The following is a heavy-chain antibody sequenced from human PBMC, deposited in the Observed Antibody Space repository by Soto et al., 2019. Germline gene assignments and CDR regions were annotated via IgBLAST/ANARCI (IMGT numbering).Heavy chain of an antibody. Sequence: PSETLSLTCTVSGGFVNSGGSYWSWIRQHPAKGLEWIGFIYNSGNTYYNPSLQSRVTMSVDASKNQFSLHLSSVTAADTTVYYCAIDSVLLLGANSIDIWGQGTVVTGS. D-gene: IGHD2-8*02. J-gene: IGHJ3*02. CDR2: IYNSGNT. CDR1: GGFVNSGGSY. CDR3: AIDSVLLLGANSIDI. V-gene: IGHV4-31*03.